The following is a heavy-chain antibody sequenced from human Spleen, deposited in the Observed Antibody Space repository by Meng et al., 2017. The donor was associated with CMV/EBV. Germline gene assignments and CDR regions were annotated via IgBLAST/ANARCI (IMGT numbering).Heavy chain of an antibody. CDR2: ICGSGVSP. CDR3: AKARIAAAGSMAKFDY. J-gene: IGHJ4*02. Sequence: SRFPFLRYAMRWLRLAPPEALEWVSAICGSGVSPYYPVPVNRRFTTSRDNSKNSLSLQLNSLRADDTAVYYCAKARIAAAGSMAKFDYWGQGTLVTVSS. D-gene: IGHD6-13*01. CDR1: RFPFLRYA. V-gene: IGHV3-23*01.